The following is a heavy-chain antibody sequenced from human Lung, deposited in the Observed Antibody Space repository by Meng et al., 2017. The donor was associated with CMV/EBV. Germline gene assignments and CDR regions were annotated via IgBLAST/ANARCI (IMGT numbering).Heavy chain of an antibody. CDR3: TTLSTAGPEYFDY. CDR1: GFTFVKYA. CDR2: ILDDGSNK. V-gene: IGHV3-30*04. D-gene: IGHD6-13*01. Sequence: CEASGFTFVKYAMHWVRQAPGKGLEWVAAILDDGSNKYYADSVRGRFTISRDNSKKILYLEVNTPTTEDTAVYYCTTLSTAGPEYFDYWGQGTLVTVSS. J-gene: IGHJ4*02.